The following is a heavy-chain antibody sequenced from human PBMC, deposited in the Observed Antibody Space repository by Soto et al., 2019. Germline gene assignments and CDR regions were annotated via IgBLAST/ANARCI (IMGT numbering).Heavy chain of an antibody. D-gene: IGHD2-21*02. CDR3: ERDLDGDGDDWFDP. Sequence: QVQLQESGTGLVKPSQTLSLTCTVSGGSISSGGYYWSWIRQHPGKGLEWIGYIYYSGSTYYNPSLKRRVTISVDTSKNQSSLKLSSVTPADTAVYYCERDLDGDGDDWFDPWRQGTLVTVSS. J-gene: IGHJ5*02. V-gene: IGHV4-31*03. CDR2: IYYSGST. CDR1: GGSISSGGYY.